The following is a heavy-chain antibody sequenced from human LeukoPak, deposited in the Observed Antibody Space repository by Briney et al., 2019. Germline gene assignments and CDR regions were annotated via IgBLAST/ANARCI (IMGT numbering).Heavy chain of an antibody. D-gene: IGHD6-13*01. CDR2: ISSRSSYI. CDR1: GFTFSDYN. J-gene: IGHJ4*02. CDR3: ARVKVYSSSWYD. Sequence: PGGSLRLSCAASGFTFSDYNMNWVRQAPGKGLEWVSFISSRSSYIYYGDSVKGRFTISRDNAKNSLYLQMNSLRAEDTAVYYCARVKVYSSSWYDWGQGTLVTVSS. V-gene: IGHV3-21*01.